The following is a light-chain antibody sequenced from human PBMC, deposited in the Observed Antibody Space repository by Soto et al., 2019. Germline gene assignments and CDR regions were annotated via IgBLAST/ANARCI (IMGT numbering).Light chain of an antibody. CDR2: SAS. Sequence: DIQMTQSPSSLSASVGDRITITCRSSQDISNYLAWYQHKPGKVPKLLIYSASTLQSGVPSRFSGSGSGTDFTLTIRSLKPEDVATYFCQKYNSALTFGQGTRVEIK. V-gene: IGKV1-27*01. J-gene: IGKJ5*01. CDR3: QKYNSALT. CDR1: QDISNY.